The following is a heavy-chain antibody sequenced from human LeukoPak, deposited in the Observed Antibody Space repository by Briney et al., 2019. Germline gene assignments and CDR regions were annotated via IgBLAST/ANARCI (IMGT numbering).Heavy chain of an antibody. J-gene: IGHJ5*02. CDR2: INHSGSN. D-gene: IGHD3-16*01. Sequence: KPSETLSLTCAVYGGSFSGYYWSWVRQPPGKGLEWIGGINHSGSNNYNPSLESRVTISVDKSKNQFSLKLRSVTAADTAVYYCARIRDYDRWGQGTLVTVSS. V-gene: IGHV4-34*01. CDR3: ARIRDYDR. CDR1: GGSFSGYY.